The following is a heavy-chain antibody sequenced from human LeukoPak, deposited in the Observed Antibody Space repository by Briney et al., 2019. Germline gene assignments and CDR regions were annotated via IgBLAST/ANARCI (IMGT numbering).Heavy chain of an antibody. CDR3: TTDSFGELPYYFDC. V-gene: IGHV3-15*01. J-gene: IGHJ4*02. D-gene: IGHD3-16*02. CDR1: GFTFSNAW. CDR2: IKSKTDGGTT. Sequence: GGSLRLSCAASGFTFSNAWMSWVRQAPGKGLEWVGRIKSKTDGGTTDYAAPVKGRFTISRDDSKNTLYLQMNSLKTEDTAVYYCTTDSFGELPYYFDCWGQGTLVTVSS.